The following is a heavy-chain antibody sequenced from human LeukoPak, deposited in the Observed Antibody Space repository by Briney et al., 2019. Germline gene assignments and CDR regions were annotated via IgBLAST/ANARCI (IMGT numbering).Heavy chain of an antibody. V-gene: IGHV1-69*17. Sequence: SVTVSFKASGGTFSSYAISWVRQAPGQGLEWMGGIIPIFGIANYAQKFQGRVTITADKSTSTAYMELSSLRSEDTAVYYCARDGRSSTSYNWFDPWGQGTLVTVSS. J-gene: IGHJ5*02. CDR3: ARDGRSSTSYNWFDP. CDR2: IIPIFGIA. CDR1: GGTFSSYA. D-gene: IGHD2-2*01.